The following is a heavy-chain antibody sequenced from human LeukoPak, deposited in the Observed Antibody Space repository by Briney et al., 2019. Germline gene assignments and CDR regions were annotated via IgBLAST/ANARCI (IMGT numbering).Heavy chain of an antibody. D-gene: IGHD3-22*01. Sequence: ASVKVSCKASGYTFNGYDIHWVRQAPGQGLEWMGWINPKSGGTNYAQKFQGRVTMTRDTSISSAYMELSRLRSDDTAVYYCARTDYYDSSGYFDYWGQGTLVTVSS. CDR3: ARTDYYDSSGYFDY. CDR2: INPKSGGT. CDR1: GYTFNGYD. V-gene: IGHV1-2*02. J-gene: IGHJ4*02.